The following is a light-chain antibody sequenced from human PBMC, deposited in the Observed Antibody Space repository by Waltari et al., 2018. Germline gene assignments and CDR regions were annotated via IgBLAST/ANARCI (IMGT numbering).Light chain of an antibody. CDR3: QAWESSTVV. CDR1: GLGSRY. Sequence: SYELTQPPSVSVSPGQTASISCSGDGLGSRYACWYQQKPGQSPVLVISQDTKRPSGIPDRFSGSSSGDTATLTITGTHPMDEADYYCQAWESSTVVFGGGTKLTVL. CDR2: QDT. J-gene: IGLJ2*01. V-gene: IGLV3-1*01.